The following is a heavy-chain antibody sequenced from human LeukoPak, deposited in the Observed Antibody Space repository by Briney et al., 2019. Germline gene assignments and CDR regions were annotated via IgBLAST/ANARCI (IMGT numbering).Heavy chain of an antibody. Sequence: GGSLRLSCAASGFTFSTYWMSWVRRAPGKGLEWVANIRRDGSEKYYVDSVKGRFTISRDNAKNSLYLQMNSLRAEDTAVYYCARIVDLSLPAAILFDYWGQGTLVTVSS. CDR3: ARIVDLSLPAAILFDY. CDR2: IRRDGSEK. CDR1: GFTFSTYW. V-gene: IGHV3-7*01. D-gene: IGHD2-2*02. J-gene: IGHJ4*02.